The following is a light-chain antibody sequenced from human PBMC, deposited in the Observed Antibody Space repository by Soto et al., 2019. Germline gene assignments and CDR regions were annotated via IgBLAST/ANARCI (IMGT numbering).Light chain of an antibody. J-gene: IGKJ4*01. CDR1: HRFNTY. CDR2: DAS. CDR3: QQYNNWPLT. Sequence: EMLMTQSPATLSVSPGEGATLSCRARHRFNTYLAWYQQRPGQAPRLLIYDASTRATGIPARFSGSGSGTEFTLTISSMQSEDFAVYYCQQYNNWPLTFGGGTKVDIK. V-gene: IGKV3-15*01.